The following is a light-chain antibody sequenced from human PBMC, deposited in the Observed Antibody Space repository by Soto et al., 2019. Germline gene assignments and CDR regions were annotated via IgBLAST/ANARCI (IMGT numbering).Light chain of an antibody. CDR1: QSVSSK. V-gene: IGKV3-15*01. J-gene: IGKJ4*01. CDR2: AAS. Sequence: EIVMTQSPDTLSVSPGERATLSCRASQSVSSKLAWYQQKPGQAPRLLIYAASTRATGIPARFSGSGSGTEFTITISSLQSEDFAVYYCQQYNNWPPLTFGGGTKVEIK. CDR3: QQYNNWPPLT.